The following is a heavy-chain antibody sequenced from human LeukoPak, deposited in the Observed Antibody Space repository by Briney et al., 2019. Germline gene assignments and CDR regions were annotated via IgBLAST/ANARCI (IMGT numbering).Heavy chain of an antibody. D-gene: IGHD3-22*01. CDR2: ISGRDGST. Sequence: GGSLRLSCAASGFTFGSYTISWVSQAPGKGLEWVSAISGRDGSTYYADSVKGRFSISRDNSKNTVSLQMDSLRAEDTAQYYCAKGGDYFDTSGYYYEGYFDYWGQGTLVTVSS. CDR1: GFTFGSYT. CDR3: AKGGDYFDTSGYYYEGYFDY. J-gene: IGHJ4*02. V-gene: IGHV3-23*01.